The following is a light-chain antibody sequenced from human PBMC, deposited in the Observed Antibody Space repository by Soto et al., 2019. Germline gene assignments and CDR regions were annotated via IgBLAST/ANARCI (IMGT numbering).Light chain of an antibody. V-gene: IGKV1-5*03. J-gene: IGKJ1*01. CDR3: QQYNSYPVT. CDR2: KAS. CDR1: QSISSW. Sequence: DIQLTQSPSTLSASVGDRVTITCRASQSISSWLAWYQQKPGKAPKLLIYKASSLESGVPSRFSGSGSGTEFTLTISSLQPDDFATYYCQQYNSYPVTFGQGTNVDIK.